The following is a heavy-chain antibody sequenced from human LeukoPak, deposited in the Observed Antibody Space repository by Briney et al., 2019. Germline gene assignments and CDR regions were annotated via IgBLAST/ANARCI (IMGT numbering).Heavy chain of an antibody. CDR1: GFTFSSYP. J-gene: IGHJ4*02. CDR3: AKTLGGCGGDCYPDTTFGY. CDR2: ISGSGGST. V-gene: IGHV3-23*01. D-gene: IGHD2-21*02. Sequence: GGSLRLSCAASGFTFSSYPMSWARQAPGKGLEWVSPISGSGGSTYYADSVKGRFTISRDNSKNTLYLQMNSLRVKDTAVYYCAKTLGGCGGDCYPDTTFGYWGQGTLVTVSS.